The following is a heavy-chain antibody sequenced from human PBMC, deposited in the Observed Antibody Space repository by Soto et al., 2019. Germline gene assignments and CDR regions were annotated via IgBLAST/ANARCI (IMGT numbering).Heavy chain of an antibody. CDR1: GFTFSSYG. D-gene: IGHD5-18*01. CDR3: AREGGYSYGAYFDY. Sequence: QVQLVESGGGVVQPGRSLRLSCAASGFTFSSYGMHWVRQAPGKGLEWVAVIWYDGSNKYYADSVKGRFTISRDNSKNTLYLQMNSLRAEDTAVYYCAREGGYSYGAYFDYWGQRTLVTVSS. CDR2: IWYDGSNK. V-gene: IGHV3-33*01. J-gene: IGHJ4*02.